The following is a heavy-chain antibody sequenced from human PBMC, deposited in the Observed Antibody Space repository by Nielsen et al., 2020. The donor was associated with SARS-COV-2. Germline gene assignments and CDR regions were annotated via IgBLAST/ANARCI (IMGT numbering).Heavy chain of an antibody. CDR1: GFTFSSYG. J-gene: IGHJ4*02. CDR2: ISYDGNDK. D-gene: IGHD1-26*01. CDR3: ARDFRYSSDY. V-gene: IGHV3-30*03. Sequence: GGSLKISCAASGFTFSSYGMHWVRQAPGKGLEWVTVISYDGNDKYYADSVKGRFTMSRDNAKNTVYLQMNSLRAEDTAVYYCARDFRYSSDYWGQGTLVTVSS.